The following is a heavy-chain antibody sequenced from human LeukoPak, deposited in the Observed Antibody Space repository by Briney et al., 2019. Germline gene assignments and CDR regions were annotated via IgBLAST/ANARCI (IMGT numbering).Heavy chain of an antibody. CDR3: ARDGYSYGYMRRDYYYGMDV. D-gene: IGHD5-18*01. Sequence: PSETLSLTCAVYGGSFSGYYWSWIRQPAGKGLEWIERIYTIGSTNYNPSLKTRVTMSVETSKNQFSLKLSSVTAADTAVYYCARDGYSYGYMRRDYYYGMDVWGQGTTVTVSS. CDR2: IYTIGST. CDR1: GGSFSGYY. J-gene: IGHJ6*02. V-gene: IGHV4-4*07.